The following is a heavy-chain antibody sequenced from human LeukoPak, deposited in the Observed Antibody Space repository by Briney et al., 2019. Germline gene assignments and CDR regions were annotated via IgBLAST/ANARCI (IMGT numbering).Heavy chain of an antibody. D-gene: IGHD3-9*01. V-gene: IGHV4-39*07. CDR1: GGSISSSSYY. Sequence: PSETLSLTCTVSGGSISSSSYYWGWIRQPPGKGLEWIGSIYYSGSTYYNPSLKSRVTISVDTSKNQFSLKLSSVTAADTAVYYCARDRRPDYDILTGYPGGFDYWGQGTLVTVSS. CDR2: IYYSGST. CDR3: ARDRRPDYDILTGYPGGFDY. J-gene: IGHJ4*02.